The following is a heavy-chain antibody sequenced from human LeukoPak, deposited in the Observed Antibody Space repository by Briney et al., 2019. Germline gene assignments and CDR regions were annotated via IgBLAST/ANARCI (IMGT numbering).Heavy chain of an antibody. CDR1: GGTFSSYA. Sequence: GASVKASCKASGGTFSSYAISWVRQAPGQGLEWMGGSIPIFGTANYAQKFQGRVTITADESTSTAYRELSSLRSEDTAVYYCAREPPRGYSGYYFDYWGQRTLVTVSS. D-gene: IGHD5-12*01. CDR2: SIPIFGTA. V-gene: IGHV1-69*13. CDR3: AREPPRGYSGYYFDY. J-gene: IGHJ4*02.